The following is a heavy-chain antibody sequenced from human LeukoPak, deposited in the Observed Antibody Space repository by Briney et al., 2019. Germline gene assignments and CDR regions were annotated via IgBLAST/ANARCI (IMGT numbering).Heavy chain of an antibody. CDR1: GGSFSGYY. CDR2: INHSGST. J-gene: IGHJ4*02. CDR3: ARVTYYYGSGSYFPFDY. Sequence: SETLSLTCAVYGGSFSGYYWSWIRQPPGKGLEWIGEINHSGSTNYNPSLKSRVTISVDTSKNQFSLKLSSVTAADTAVYYCARVTYYYGSGSYFPFDYWGQGTLVTVSS. V-gene: IGHV4-34*01. D-gene: IGHD3-10*01.